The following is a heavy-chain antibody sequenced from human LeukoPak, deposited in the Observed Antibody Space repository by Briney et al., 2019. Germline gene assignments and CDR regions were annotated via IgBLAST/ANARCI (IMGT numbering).Heavy chain of an antibody. CDR3: ARDPSNTSGWSPYFDF. Sequence: PSVTLSCKASGYTFTNHGIAGVRQAPGQGLEWMGWISCYNGDTRYAQKLQGRVTMSTDTSTTTAYMELTSLRSDDTAVYYCARDPSNTSGWSPYFDFWGQGTLVTVSS. CDR1: GYTFTNHG. D-gene: IGHD6-19*01. V-gene: IGHV1-18*01. CDR2: ISCYNGDT. J-gene: IGHJ4*02.